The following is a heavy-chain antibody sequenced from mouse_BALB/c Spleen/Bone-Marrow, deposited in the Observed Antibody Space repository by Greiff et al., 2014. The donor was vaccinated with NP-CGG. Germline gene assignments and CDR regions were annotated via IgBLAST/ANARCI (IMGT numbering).Heavy chain of an antibody. V-gene: IGHV2-9-2*01. Sequence: VMLVESGPGLVAPSQSLSITCTVSGFSLTSYDISWIRQPPGKGLEWLGVIWTGGGTNYNSAFMSRLSISKDNSKSQVFLKMNSLQTDDTAIYYCVRDGRPSYALDYWGQGTSVTVSS. CDR1: GFSLTSYD. CDR2: IWTGGGT. J-gene: IGHJ4*01. CDR3: VRDGRPSYALDY.